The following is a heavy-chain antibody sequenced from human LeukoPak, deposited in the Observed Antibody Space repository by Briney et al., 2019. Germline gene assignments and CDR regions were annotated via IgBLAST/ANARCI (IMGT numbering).Heavy chain of an antibody. CDR2: ISGSGGST. Sequence: PGGSLRLSCAASGFTATRYAMSWVRQAPGKGLEWVSAISGSGGSTYYADSVKGRFTISRDNSRDTLYLQMNSLRAEDTAVYYCAKGYYDYVWGSYYFDYWGQGTLVTVSS. CDR1: GFTATRYA. V-gene: IGHV3-23*01. CDR3: AKGYYDYVWGSYYFDY. D-gene: IGHD3-16*01. J-gene: IGHJ4*02.